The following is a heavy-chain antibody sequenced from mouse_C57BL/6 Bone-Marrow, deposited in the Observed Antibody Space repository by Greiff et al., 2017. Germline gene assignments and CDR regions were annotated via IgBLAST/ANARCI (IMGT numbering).Heavy chain of an antibody. D-gene: IGHD2-5*01. CDR2: IYPGNSDT. J-gene: IGHJ4*01. Sequence: VQLQQSGTVLARPGASVKMSCKTSGYTFTSYWMHWVKQRPGQGLEWIGAIYPGNSDTSYNQKFKGKATLTAVTSASTAYMELSSLTNEDSAVYYGARERSNYVSMDYWGQGTSVTVSS. CDR1: GYTFTSYW. CDR3: ARERSNYVSMDY. V-gene: IGHV1-5*01.